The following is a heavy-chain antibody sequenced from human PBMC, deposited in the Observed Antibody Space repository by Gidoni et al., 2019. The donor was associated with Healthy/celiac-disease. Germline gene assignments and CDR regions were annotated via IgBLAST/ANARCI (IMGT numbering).Heavy chain of an antibody. CDR3: ARVASSGYSYDSYPLGY. CDR2: INHSGST. CDR1: GGSFSGYY. V-gene: IGHV4-34*01. Sequence: QVQLQQWGAGLLKPSETLSLTCAVYGGSFSGYYWSWIRQPPGKGLEWIGEINHSGSTNYNQSLKSRVTITVDTSKNQCSLKLSSVTAADTAVYYCARVASSGYSYDSYPLGYWGQGTLVTVSS. J-gene: IGHJ4*02. D-gene: IGHD5-18*01.